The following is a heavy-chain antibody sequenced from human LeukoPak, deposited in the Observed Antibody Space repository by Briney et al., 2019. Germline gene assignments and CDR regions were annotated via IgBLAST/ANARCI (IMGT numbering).Heavy chain of an antibody. CDR2: IYHSGST. CDR1: GGSISSSNW. CDR3: ARGLYCSGGSCNDY. Sequence: SGTLSLTCAVSGGSISSSNWWSWVRQPPGKGLEWIGEIYHSGSTNYNPSLKSRVTISVDKSKNQFSLKLSSVTAADTAVYYCARGLYCSGGSCNDYWGQGTLSPSPQ. D-gene: IGHD2-15*01. V-gene: IGHV4-4*02. J-gene: IGHJ4*02.